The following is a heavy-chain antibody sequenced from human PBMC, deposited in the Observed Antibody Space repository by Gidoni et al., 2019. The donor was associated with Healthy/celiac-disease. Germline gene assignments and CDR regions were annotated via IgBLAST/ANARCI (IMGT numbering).Heavy chain of an antibody. Sequence: QLVQLWPHVKTPATSVTVSCTASGFTFTSSAGQWVRQARGQRLEWIGRIGVGGGTTNFAQKFQEIVTTTRDMSTSTAYMELSRLRSEDTVVYYCAASGRHDGAFDNWGQGTMVTVSS. CDR3: AASGRHDGAFDN. CDR1: GFTFTSSA. D-gene: IGHD1-26*01. J-gene: IGHJ3*02. V-gene: IGHV1-58*01. CDR2: IGVGGGTT.